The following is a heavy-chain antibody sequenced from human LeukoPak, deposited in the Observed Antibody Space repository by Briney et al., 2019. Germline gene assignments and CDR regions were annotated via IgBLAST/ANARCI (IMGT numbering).Heavy chain of an antibody. J-gene: IGHJ4*02. D-gene: IGHD6-19*01. CDR2: IYHSGST. CDR3: ARGQQWLGTDY. Sequence: SETLPLTCAVSGYSISSGYYWGWIRQPPGKGLEWIGSIYHSGSTYYDPSLKSRVTISVDTSKNQFSLKLSSVTAADTAVYYCARGQQWLGTDYWGQGTLVTVSS. V-gene: IGHV4-38-2*01. CDR1: GYSISSGYY.